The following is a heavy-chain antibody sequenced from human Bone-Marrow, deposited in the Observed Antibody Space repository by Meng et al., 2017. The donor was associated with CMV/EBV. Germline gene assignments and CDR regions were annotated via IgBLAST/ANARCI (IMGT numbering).Heavy chain of an antibody. D-gene: IGHD2-21*01. CDR2: INPNSGGT. V-gene: IGHV1-2*02. CDR3: ALLSGGHIVVVIGY. J-gene: IGHJ4*02. Sequence: ASVKVSCKASGGTFSSYAISWVRQAPGQGLEWMGWINPNSGGTNYAQKFQGRVSMTRDTSISTAYMELSRLRSDDTAVYYCALLSGGHIVVVIGYWGQGTLVTVSS. CDR1: GGTFSSYA.